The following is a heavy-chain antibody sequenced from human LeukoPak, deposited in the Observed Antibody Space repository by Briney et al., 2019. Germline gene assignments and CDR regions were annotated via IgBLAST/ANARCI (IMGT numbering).Heavy chain of an antibody. V-gene: IGHV5-51*01. CDR1: GYSFTSYW. Sequence: GESLKISCKGSGYSFTSYWIGWVRQMPGKGLEWMGIIYPGDSDTRYSPSFQGQVTISADKSISTAYLQWSSLKASDTAMYYCARSYGSGSYTYYYYGMDVWGRGTTVTVSS. J-gene: IGHJ6*02. CDR2: IYPGDSDT. D-gene: IGHD3-10*01. CDR3: ARSYGSGSYTYYYYGMDV.